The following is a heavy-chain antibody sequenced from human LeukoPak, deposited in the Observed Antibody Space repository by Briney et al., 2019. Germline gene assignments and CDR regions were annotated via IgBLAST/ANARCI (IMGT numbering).Heavy chain of an antibody. V-gene: IGHV3-49*03. CDR3: TTDLLITMIVVVTDY. CDR2: IRSKAYGGTT. Sequence: GRSLRLSCTASGFTFGDYAMSWFRQAPGKGLEWVGFIRSKAYGGTTEYAASVKGRFTISRDDSKNTLYLQMNSLKTEDTAVYYCTTDLLITMIVVVTDYWGQGTLVTVSS. CDR1: GFTFGDYA. J-gene: IGHJ4*02. D-gene: IGHD3-22*01.